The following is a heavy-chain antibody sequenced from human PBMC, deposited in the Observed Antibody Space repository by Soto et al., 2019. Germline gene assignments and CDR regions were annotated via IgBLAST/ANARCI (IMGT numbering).Heavy chain of an antibody. CDR3: ARDCSSTSCYIFGMDV. CDR2: INPNSGGT. Sequence: EDSVNGSCKASGYTFTGYYMHWVRQAPGQGLEWMGWINPNSGGTNYAQKFQGRVTMTRDTSISTAYMELSRLRSDDTAVYYCARDCSSTSCYIFGMDVRGQGTPVTVS. D-gene: IGHD2-2*02. V-gene: IGHV1-2*02. CDR1: GYTFTGYY. J-gene: IGHJ6*02.